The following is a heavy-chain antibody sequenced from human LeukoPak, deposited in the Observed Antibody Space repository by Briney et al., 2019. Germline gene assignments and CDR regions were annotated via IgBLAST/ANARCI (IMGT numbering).Heavy chain of an antibody. D-gene: IGHD2-2*01. J-gene: IGHJ4*02. V-gene: IGHV3-23*01. CDR3: AKDRASCYDY. Sequence: GGSLRLSCAASGFTFSSYAMSWVRQAPGKGLEWVSGISGYGGTTYHADSVEGRFTISRDNSKNTLYLQMNSLRAEDTAVYYCAKDRASCYDYWGQGTLVTVSS. CDR2: ISGYGGTT. CDR1: GFTFSSYA.